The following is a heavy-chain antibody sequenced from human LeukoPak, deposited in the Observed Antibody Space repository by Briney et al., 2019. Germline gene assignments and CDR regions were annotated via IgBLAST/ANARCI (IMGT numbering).Heavy chain of an antibody. Sequence: GGSLRLSCAASGFTFSAYWMHWVRQVPGKGLVWVSRINNDGTATFFADSVKGRFTISRDNAKNTLYLQMDSLRAEDMALYYCAKGWSSSWYEEFDYWGQGTLVTVSS. CDR1: GFTFSAYW. J-gene: IGHJ4*02. V-gene: IGHV3-74*01. CDR2: INNDGTAT. CDR3: AKGWSSSWYEEFDY. D-gene: IGHD6-13*01.